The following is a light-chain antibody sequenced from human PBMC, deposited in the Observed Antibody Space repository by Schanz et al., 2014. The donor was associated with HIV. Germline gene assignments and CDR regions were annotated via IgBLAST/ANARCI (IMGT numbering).Light chain of an antibody. Sequence: QSALTQPRSVSGSPGQSVAISCTGTRSDVGGYDHVSWYQQHPGKAPKLLISERTKRPSGVPDRFSGSKSGNTASLTVSGLQAEDEADYYCSSYAATSNVLFGGGTKLTVL. CDR2: ERT. CDR3: SSYAATSNVL. CDR1: RSDVGGYDH. V-gene: IGLV2-8*01. J-gene: IGLJ3*02.